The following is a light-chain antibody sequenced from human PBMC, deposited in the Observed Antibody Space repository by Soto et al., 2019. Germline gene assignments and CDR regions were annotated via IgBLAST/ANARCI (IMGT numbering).Light chain of an antibody. Sequence: EIVMTQSPATLSVSPGERATLSCRASQSVSSNLAWYQQKPGQAPRLLIYGASTRATGIPARFSGSGSGTEFTLTISSLQSEDFAVYYCQQYNTWPPTFGQGTKVELK. J-gene: IGKJ1*01. CDR2: GAS. V-gene: IGKV3-15*01. CDR3: QQYNTWPPT. CDR1: QSVSSN.